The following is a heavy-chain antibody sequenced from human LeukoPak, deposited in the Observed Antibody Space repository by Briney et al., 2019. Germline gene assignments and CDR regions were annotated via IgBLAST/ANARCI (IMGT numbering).Heavy chain of an antibody. CDR1: GFTFSSCS. J-gene: IGHJ4*02. Sequence: GGSLRLSCAASGFTFSSCSMNWVRQAPGKGLEWVSYISSSSSYIYYADSVKGRFTISRDNAKNSLYLQMNSLRAEDTSVYHCARVLGYSGYDLVDYCGQGTLVTVSS. CDR2: ISSSSSYI. V-gene: IGHV3-21*01. D-gene: IGHD5-12*01. CDR3: ARVLGYSGYDLVDY.